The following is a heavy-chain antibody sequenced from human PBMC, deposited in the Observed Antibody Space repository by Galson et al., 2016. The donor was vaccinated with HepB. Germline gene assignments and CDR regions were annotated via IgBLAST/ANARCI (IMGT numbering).Heavy chain of an antibody. CDR3: ARDRTSRAALDY. Sequence: SLRLSCAASGFTFSDFYMDWIRQAPGKGLEYVSHISSGGRDTNYAASVKGRFTISRDNAKKSLYLQMNSLRAEDTAVYYCARDRTSRAALDYWGQGTRVTVSS. CDR1: GFTFSDFY. CDR2: ISSGGRDT. J-gene: IGHJ4*02. D-gene: IGHD1/OR15-1a*01. V-gene: IGHV3-11*06.